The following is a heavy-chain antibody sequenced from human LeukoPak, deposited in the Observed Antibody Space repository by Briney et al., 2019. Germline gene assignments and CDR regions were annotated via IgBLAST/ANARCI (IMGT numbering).Heavy chain of an antibody. CDR3: AKGAAQYFQH. CDR2: ISGSGGST. D-gene: IGHD6-25*01. CDR1: GFTFSIYD. J-gene: IGHJ1*01. Sequence: GGSLRLSCAASGFTFSIYDMTWVRQAPGKGLEWVSAISGSGGSTYYADSVKGRFTISRDNYKNTLYLQMNSLRAEDTAVYYCAKGAAQYFQHWGQGTLVTVSS. V-gene: IGHV3-23*01.